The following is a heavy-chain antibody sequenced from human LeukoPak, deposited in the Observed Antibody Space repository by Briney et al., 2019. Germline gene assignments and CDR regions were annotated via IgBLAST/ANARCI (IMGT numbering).Heavy chain of an antibody. CDR2: ISAYNGNT. V-gene: IGHV1-18*01. CDR3: ARGVVPAAILTDYYYYYYMDV. CDR1: GYTFTSYG. Sequence: GASVKVSCKASGYTFTSYGISWVRQAPGQGLEWMGWISAYNGNTNYAQKLQGRVTMTTDTSTSTAYMELRSLRSDDTAVYYCARGVVPAAILTDYYYYYYMDVWGKGTTVTVSS. J-gene: IGHJ6*03. D-gene: IGHD2-2*02.